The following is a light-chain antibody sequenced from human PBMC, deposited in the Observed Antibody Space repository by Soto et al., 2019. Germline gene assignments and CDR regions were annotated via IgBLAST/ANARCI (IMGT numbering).Light chain of an antibody. CDR2: DAS. J-gene: IGKJ4*01. V-gene: IGKV3-11*01. CDR1: QSVSSY. CDR3: QERGNGPLT. Sequence: EIVVTHSPATLSLSPRERTTLSCRASQSVSSYLAWYQQKPGQAPRLLIYDASNRTTGIPARFSGRGSGTAFTLTIGSLEPAHLAVYYCQERGNGPLTFGAWTTV.